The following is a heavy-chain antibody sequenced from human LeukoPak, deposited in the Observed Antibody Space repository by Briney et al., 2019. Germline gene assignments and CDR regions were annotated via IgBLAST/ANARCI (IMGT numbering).Heavy chain of an antibody. CDR2: ISSNSSYI. V-gene: IGHV3-21*01. D-gene: IGHD3-22*01. Sequence: PGGSLRLSCAASGFTFSSYEMNWVRQAPGKGLEWVSSISSNSSYIYYADSVKGRFTISRDNAKNSLYLQMNSLRAEDTAVYYCARDGLGIYYDSSGYPNWFDPWGQGTLVTVSS. J-gene: IGHJ5*02. CDR3: ARDGLGIYYDSSGYPNWFDP. CDR1: GFTFSSYE.